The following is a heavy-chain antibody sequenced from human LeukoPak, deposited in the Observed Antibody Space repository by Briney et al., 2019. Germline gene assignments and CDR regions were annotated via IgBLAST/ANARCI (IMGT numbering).Heavy chain of an antibody. V-gene: IGHV5-51*01. CDR3: ASAIPGTYYFGP. CDR1: GW. J-gene: IGHJ5*02. Sequence: GESLKISCKGSGWIGWVRQIPGKGLEWMGPIYLGNSDTRYSQSFQGQVTVSAGKSISTAYLQWSSLKASDTAIYFCASAIPGTYYFGPWGPGTLVTVSS. CDR2: IYLGNSDT. D-gene: IGHD2-21*01.